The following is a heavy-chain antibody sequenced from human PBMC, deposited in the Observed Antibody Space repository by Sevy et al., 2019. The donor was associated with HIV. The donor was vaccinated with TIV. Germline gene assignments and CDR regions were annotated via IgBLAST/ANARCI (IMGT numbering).Heavy chain of an antibody. CDR1: GFTFKTYN. Sequence: GGSLTLSCVASGFTFKTYNMNWVRHAPGKGLEWVSYITSSSSIIYYADSVRDRFTISRDNAKNSLYLQMNSLRPEDTAVYFCARDGLPAPAKFDYWGQGTQVTVSS. D-gene: IGHD6-13*01. CDR3: ARDGLPAPAKFDY. CDR2: ITSSSSII. V-gene: IGHV3-48*01. J-gene: IGHJ4*02.